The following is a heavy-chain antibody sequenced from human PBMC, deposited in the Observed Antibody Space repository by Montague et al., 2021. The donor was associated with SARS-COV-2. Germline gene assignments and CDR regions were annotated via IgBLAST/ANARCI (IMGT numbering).Heavy chain of an antibody. CDR3: ARGSYGSGSYHAFDI. CDR1: GDSFNSPKYY. D-gene: IGHD3-10*01. V-gene: IGHV4-39*01. J-gene: IGHJ3*02. CDR2: SDYSGTT. Sequence: ETLSLTCTVAGDSFNSPKYYCAWIRQPPGKGLEWIGGSDYSGTTYDKPSVGSQVTISVDTSKTQFSLKMNSVTAADTAVYYCARGSYGSGSYHAFDIWSQGAVVAVSS.